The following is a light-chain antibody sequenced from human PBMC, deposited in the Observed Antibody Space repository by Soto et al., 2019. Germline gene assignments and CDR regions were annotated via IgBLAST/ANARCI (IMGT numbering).Light chain of an antibody. CDR2: GAS. CDR1: QSVTSSY. J-gene: IGKJ1*01. Sequence: DIVLTQSPDTLSLSPGERATLSCRASQSVTSSYLAWYQHKPGQAPRLLIYGASLRATGIPDRFSGSASGTDFSLTISSLEPEDFAVYYCQQHGFSPRTFGPGTRVEIK. CDR3: QQHGFSPRT. V-gene: IGKV3-20*01.